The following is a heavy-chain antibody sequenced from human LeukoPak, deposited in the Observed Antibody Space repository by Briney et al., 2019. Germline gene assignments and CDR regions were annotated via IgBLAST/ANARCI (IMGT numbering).Heavy chain of an antibody. D-gene: IGHD2-2*01. CDR2: ISSSSSTI. CDR3: ARDHRSLKYQLPSLGYYYYMDV. V-gene: IGHV3-48*01. J-gene: IGHJ6*03. CDR1: GFTFSSYS. Sequence: PGGSLRLSCAASGFTFSSYSMNWVRQAPGKGLEWVSYISSSSSTIYYADSVKGRFTISRDNAKNSLYLQMNSLRAEDTAVYYCARDHRSLKYQLPSLGYYYYMDVWGKGTTVTVSS.